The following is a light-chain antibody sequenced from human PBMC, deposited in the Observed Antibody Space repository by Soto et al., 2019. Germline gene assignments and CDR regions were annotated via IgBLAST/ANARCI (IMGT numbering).Light chain of an antibody. J-gene: IGLJ2*01. CDR2: EVS. CDR1: SSDVGEYNY. Sequence: QSALTQPASVSGSPGQSITISCTGTSSDVGEYNYVSWYQQHPGKAPNLIIYEVSNRPSGVTNRFSGSKSGNTASLIISGLQAEDEADYYCRSYTSSSSYVVFGGGTKLTVL. V-gene: IGLV2-14*01. CDR3: RSYTSSSSYVV.